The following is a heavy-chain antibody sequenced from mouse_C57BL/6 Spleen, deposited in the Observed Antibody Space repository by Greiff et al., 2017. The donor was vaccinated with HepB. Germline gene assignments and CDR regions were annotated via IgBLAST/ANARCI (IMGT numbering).Heavy chain of an antibody. Sequence: VQLQESGAELVRPGTSVKVSCKASGYAFTNYLIEWVKQRPGQGLEWIGVINPGSGGTNYNEKFKGKATLTADKSSSTAYMQLSSLTSEDSAVYFCARRYFDVWGTGTTVTVSS. CDR2: INPGSGGT. V-gene: IGHV1-54*01. CDR3: ARRYFDV. CDR1: GYAFTNYL. J-gene: IGHJ1*03.